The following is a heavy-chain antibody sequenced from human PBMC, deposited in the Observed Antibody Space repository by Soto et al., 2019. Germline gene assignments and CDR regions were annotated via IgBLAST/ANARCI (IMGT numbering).Heavy chain of an antibody. CDR3: ARHVHGYCSSPSCHTDY. Sequence: SESLALTCTVSGGSISSTSYYWGWVRQPPGKGLEWIGAIYTSGSTYYNPSLKSRITISVDTSKNQFSLKLSSVTATDTAVYYCARHVHGYCSSPSCHTDYWGQGTLVTVSS. J-gene: IGHJ4*02. V-gene: IGHV4-39*01. D-gene: IGHD2-2*02. CDR1: GGSISSTSYY. CDR2: IYTSGST.